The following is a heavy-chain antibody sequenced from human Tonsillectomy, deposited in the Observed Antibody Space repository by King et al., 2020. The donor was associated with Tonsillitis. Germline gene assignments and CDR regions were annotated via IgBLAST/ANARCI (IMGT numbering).Heavy chain of an antibody. CDR1: GYTFTSYY. D-gene: IGHD5-18*01. CDR3: GRERGGFGSDTAMVPGGVDY. Sequence: VQLVESGAEVKKPGASVKVSCKASGYTFTSYYMHWVRQAPGQGLEWMGIINPSGGSTSYAQKFQGRVTMTRDTSTGTVYMELSSLRSEDTAVYYCGRERGGFGSDTAMVPGGVDYWGQGTLVTVSS. CDR2: INPSGGST. V-gene: IGHV1-46*03. J-gene: IGHJ4*02.